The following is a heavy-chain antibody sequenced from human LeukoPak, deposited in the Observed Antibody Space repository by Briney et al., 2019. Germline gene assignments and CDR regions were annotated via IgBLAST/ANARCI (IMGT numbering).Heavy chain of an antibody. V-gene: IGHV3-7*01. Sequence: PGGSLRLSCAASGFTFSSYWMSWVRQAPGKGLEWVANIKQDGSEKYYVDSVKGRFTISRDNAKNSLYLQMNSLRAEDTAVYYCARDGTMVRYFDWLLIGRGHLDYWGQGTLVTVSS. J-gene: IGHJ4*02. CDR1: GFTFSSYW. CDR3: ARDGTMVRYFDWLLIGRGHLDY. D-gene: IGHD3-9*01. CDR2: IKQDGSEK.